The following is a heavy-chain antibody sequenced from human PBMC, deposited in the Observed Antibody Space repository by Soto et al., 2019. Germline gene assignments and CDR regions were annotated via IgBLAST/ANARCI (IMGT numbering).Heavy chain of an antibody. CDR2: IYYSGST. CDR3: ARLSPQYYYYYGMDV. Sequence: PSEILSLTCTVSGGSIRFYYWSWIRQPPGKGLEWIGYIYYSGSTNYNPSLKSRLTISVDTPKNQFSLKLTSVTAADTAVYYCARLSPQYYYYYGMDVWGQGTTVTVSS. V-gene: IGHV4-59*01. CDR1: GGSIRFYY. J-gene: IGHJ6*02.